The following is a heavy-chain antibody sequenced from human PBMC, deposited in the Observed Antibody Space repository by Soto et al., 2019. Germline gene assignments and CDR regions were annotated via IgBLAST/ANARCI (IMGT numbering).Heavy chain of an antibody. CDR2: INHSGST. CDR3: ARVDPAGRQQLVRYYYYGMDV. Sequence: VQLQQWGAGLLKPSETLSLTCAVYGGSFSGYYWSWIRQPPGKWLEWIGEINHSGSTNYNPSLKSRVTRSVDTSKNQFSLKLSSVPAADTAVYYCARVDPAGRQQLVRYYYYGMDVWGQGTTVTVSS. J-gene: IGHJ6*02. V-gene: IGHV4-34*01. D-gene: IGHD6-13*01. CDR1: GGSFSGYY.